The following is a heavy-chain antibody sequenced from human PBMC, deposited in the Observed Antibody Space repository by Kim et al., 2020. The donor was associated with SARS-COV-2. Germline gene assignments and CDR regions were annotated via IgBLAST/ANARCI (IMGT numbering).Heavy chain of an antibody. V-gene: IGHV6-1*01. J-gene: IGHJ6*02. D-gene: IGHD1-1*01. Sequence: YEVSVKSRITINPGTSKNQFSLQLNSVTPEDTAVYYCARTGTTTYYGMDVWGQGTTVTVSS. CDR3: ARTGTTTYYGMDV.